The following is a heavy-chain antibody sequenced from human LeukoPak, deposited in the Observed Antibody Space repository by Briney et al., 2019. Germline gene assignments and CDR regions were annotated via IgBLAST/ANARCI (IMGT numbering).Heavy chain of an antibody. J-gene: IGHJ4*02. CDR3: ARDGGVGVPFDF. D-gene: IGHD3-16*01. V-gene: IGHV1-2*04. Sequence: ASVNVSCTASGYTFTDYYIHWMRQAPGQGLEWMGWINPKSGDTNYAQNFQDWVTMTRVTSISTAYMELSRLRSDDTAVYYCARDGGVGVPFDFWGQGTLVTVSS. CDR1: GYTFTDYY. CDR2: INPKSGDT.